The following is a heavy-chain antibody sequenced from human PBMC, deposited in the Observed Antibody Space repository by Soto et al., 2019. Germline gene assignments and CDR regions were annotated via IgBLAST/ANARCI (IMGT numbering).Heavy chain of an antibody. V-gene: IGHV1-69*13. D-gene: IGHD3-9*01. J-gene: IGHJ6*04. CDR1: GGTFSSYA. Sequence: GASVKVSCKASGGTFSSYAISWVRQAPGQGLEWMGGIIPIFGTANYAQKFQGRVTITADESTSTAYMELSSLRSEDTAVYYCARNMLEDYVMLAGPDKCYCGMGVWGKGTRVTVSS. CDR3: ARNMLEDYVMLAGPDKCYCGMGV. CDR2: IIPIFGTA.